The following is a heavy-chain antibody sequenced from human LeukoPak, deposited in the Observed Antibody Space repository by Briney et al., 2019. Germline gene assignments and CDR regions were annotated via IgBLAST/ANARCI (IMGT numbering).Heavy chain of an antibody. Sequence: ASVKVSCKASGYTFTSYGISWVRQAPGQGLEWMGWISAYNGNTNYAQKLQGRVTMTTDTSTSTAYMELRSLRSDDTAVYYCARDSPYYYGSGSSNNWFDPWGQGTLVTVSS. D-gene: IGHD3-10*01. CDR1: GYTFTSYG. CDR3: ARDSPYYYGSGSSNNWFDP. CDR2: ISAYNGNT. J-gene: IGHJ5*02. V-gene: IGHV1-18*01.